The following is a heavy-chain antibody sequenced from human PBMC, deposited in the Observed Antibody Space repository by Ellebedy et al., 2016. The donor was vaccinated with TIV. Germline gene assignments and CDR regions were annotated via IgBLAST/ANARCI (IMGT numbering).Heavy chain of an antibody. Sequence: ASVKVSCXASGYTFTGYYMHWVRQAPGQGLEWTGWINPNSGGTNYAQKFQGRVTMTRDTPISTAYMELSRLRSDDTAVYYCARVDQLLLLDYWGQGTLVTVSS. CDR1: GYTFTGYY. CDR3: ARVDQLLLLDY. J-gene: IGHJ4*02. D-gene: IGHD2-2*01. V-gene: IGHV1-2*02. CDR2: INPNSGGT.